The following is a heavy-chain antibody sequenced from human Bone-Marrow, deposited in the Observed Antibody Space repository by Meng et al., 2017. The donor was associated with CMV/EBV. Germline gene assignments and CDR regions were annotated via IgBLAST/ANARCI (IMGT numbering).Heavy chain of an antibody. J-gene: IGHJ4*02. CDR2: IDSSGGKI. V-gene: IGHV3-11*01. CDR3: ARDRGAASGI. CDR1: GFILSDYY. Sequence: GESLKISCAASGFILSDYYMSWTRQAPGKGLEWISYIDSSGGKISYIDSVQGRFTISRDNAKNSVYLQMNSLGVEDSGVYYCARDRGAASGIWGQGTLVTVSS. D-gene: IGHD3-10*01.